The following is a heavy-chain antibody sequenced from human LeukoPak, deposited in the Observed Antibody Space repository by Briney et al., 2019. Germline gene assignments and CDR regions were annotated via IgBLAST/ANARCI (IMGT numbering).Heavy chain of an antibody. Sequence: GGSLRLSCAASGFTFSSYEMNWVRQAPGKGLEWVSCISSSGAIYYADSVKGRFTISRDNAKDSLFLQMNSLRAEDTAVYYCARGETWVRYFDYWGQGTLVTVSS. J-gene: IGHJ4*02. V-gene: IGHV3-48*03. CDR3: ARGETWVRYFDY. D-gene: IGHD3-16*01. CDR1: GFTFSSYE. CDR2: ISSSGAI.